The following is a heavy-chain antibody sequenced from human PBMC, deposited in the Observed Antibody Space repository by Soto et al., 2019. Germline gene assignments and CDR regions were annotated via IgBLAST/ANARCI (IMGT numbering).Heavy chain of an antibody. Sequence: GGSLRLSCAASGFTFDDYVMHWVRQAPGKGLEWVSGISWNSGSIGYADSVKGRFTISRDNAKNSLYLQMNSLRAEDTAVYYCAKDPRYFDWLGDYWGQGTLVTVSS. V-gene: IGHV3-9*01. CDR2: ISWNSGSI. CDR3: AKDPRYFDWLGDY. J-gene: IGHJ4*02. D-gene: IGHD3-9*01. CDR1: GFTFDDYV.